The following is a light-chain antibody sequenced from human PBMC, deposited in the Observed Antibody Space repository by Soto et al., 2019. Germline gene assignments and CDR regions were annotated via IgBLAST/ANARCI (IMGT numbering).Light chain of an antibody. J-gene: IGKJ1*01. CDR3: QQYYSYWT. CDR2: KAS. Sequence: DIQMTQYPSTLSASVGDRVIITCRASQSISSWLAWYQQKPGKAPKLLISKASNLESGVPSRFSGSGSGTEFTLTVSSLQPDDFATYYCQQYYSYWTFGQGTMVEIK. CDR1: QSISSW. V-gene: IGKV1-5*03.